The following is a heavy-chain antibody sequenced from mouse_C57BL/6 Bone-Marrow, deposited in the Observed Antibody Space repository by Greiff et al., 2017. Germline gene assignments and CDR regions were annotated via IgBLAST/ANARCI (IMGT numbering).Heavy chain of an antibody. V-gene: IGHV1-19*01. CDR1: GYTFTDYY. J-gene: IGHJ2*01. CDR2: INPYNGGT. CDR3: ARGITTVVPDY. D-gene: IGHD1-1*01. Sequence: EVQGVESGPVLVKPGASVKMSCKASGYTFTDYYMNWVKQSHGKSLEWIGVINPYNGGTSYNQKFKGKATLTVDKSSSTAYMELNSLTSEDSAVYYCARGITTVVPDYWGQGTTLTVSS.